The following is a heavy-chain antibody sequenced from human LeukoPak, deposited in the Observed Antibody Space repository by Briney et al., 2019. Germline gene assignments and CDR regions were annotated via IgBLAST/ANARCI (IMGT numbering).Heavy chain of an antibody. Sequence: PGGSLRLSCVASGFTFSSYAVTWVRQAPGKGLEWVSTITSVDDTSYADSVKGRFTISRDNSKHTLYLQMNSLRAEDTAVYNCAKNVGGSGYSPFDSWGQGTLVTVSS. CDR2: ITSVDDT. V-gene: IGHV3-23*01. J-gene: IGHJ4*02. CDR3: AKNVGGSGYSPFDS. CDR1: GFTFSSYA. D-gene: IGHD3-22*01.